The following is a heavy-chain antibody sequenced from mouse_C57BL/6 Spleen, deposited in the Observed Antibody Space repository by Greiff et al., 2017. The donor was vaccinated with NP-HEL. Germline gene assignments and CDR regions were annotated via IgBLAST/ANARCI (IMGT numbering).Heavy chain of an antibody. CDR2: FYPRSGNP. Sequence: VQLKESGAELARPGASVKLSCKASGYTFTSYGISWVKQRTGQGLEWIGVFYPRSGNPSYNETFKGKATLTADKSSSTAYMELRSLTSEDSAVYFCARRNYSNYGGAMDYWGQGTSVTVSS. D-gene: IGHD2-5*01. V-gene: IGHV1-81*01. CDR3: ARRNYSNYGGAMDY. J-gene: IGHJ4*01. CDR1: GYTFTSYG.